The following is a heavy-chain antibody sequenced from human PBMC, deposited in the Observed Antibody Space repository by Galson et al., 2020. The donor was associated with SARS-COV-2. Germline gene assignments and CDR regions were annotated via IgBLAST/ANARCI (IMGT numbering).Heavy chain of an antibody. CDR3: ARPDSGSYYGSFDY. D-gene: IGHD1-26*01. Sequence: GESLKISCAASGFTFSSYAMHWVRQAPGKGLEWVAVISHDGSNKYYADSLKGRFTISRDNSKNTLYLQMNSLRAEDTAVYYCARPDSGSYYGSFDYWGQGTLVTVSS. V-gene: IGHV3-30*04. J-gene: IGHJ4*02. CDR2: ISHDGSNK. CDR1: GFTFSSYA.